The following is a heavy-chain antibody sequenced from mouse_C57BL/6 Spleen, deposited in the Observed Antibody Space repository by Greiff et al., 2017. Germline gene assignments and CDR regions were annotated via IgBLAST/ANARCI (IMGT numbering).Heavy chain of an antibody. CDR2: ISSGSSTI. V-gene: IGHV5-17*01. J-gene: IGHJ1*03. Sequence: EVKLMESGGGLVKPGGSLQLSCAASGFTFSDYGMHWVRQAPEKGLEWVAYISSGSSTIYYAETVKGRFTISRDNAKNTLFLQMTSLRSEDTAMYYCAREDDYWYFDVWGTGTTVTVSS. CDR1: GFTFSDYG. CDR3: AREDDYWYFDV. D-gene: IGHD2-3*01.